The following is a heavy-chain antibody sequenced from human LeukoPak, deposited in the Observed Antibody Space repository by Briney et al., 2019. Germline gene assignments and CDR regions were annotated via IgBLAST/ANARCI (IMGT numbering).Heavy chain of an antibody. Sequence: SETLSLTCTVSGASIRSYYWSWIRQPPGKGLEWMGYIFYSGSTDSNPSLKSRVTISVDTSKNQFSLKLSSVTAADTAVYYCARTYCSGGSCHFDYWGQGTLVTVSS. CDR3: ARTYCSGGSCHFDY. J-gene: IGHJ4*02. CDR2: IFYSGST. D-gene: IGHD2-15*01. CDR1: GASIRSYY. V-gene: IGHV4-59*08.